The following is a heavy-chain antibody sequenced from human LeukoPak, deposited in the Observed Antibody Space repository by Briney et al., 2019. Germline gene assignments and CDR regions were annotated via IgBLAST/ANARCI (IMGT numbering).Heavy chain of an antibody. CDR1: GYTFRSYA. J-gene: IGHJ4*02. CDR3: ARLIPQVEVPGAVDY. CDR2: ISAYNGNR. V-gene: IGHV1-18*01. D-gene: IGHD2-2*01. Sequence: ASVKVSCKASGYTFRSYAISWVRQAPGQGLEWMGWISAYNGNRNYAQKLQGRVTMTTDTSTSTAYMELRSLRSDDTAVYYCARLIPQVEVPGAVDYWGQGTLVTVSS.